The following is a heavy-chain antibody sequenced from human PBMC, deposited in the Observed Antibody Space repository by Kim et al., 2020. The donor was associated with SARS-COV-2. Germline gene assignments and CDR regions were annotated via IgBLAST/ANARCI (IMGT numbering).Heavy chain of an antibody. J-gene: IGHJ4*02. CDR1: GGTFSSYA. Sequence: SVKVSCKASGGTFSSYAISWVRQAPGQGLEWMGGIIPIFGTANYAQKFQGRVTITADESTSTAYMELSSLRSEDTAVYYCARATGGYCSGGSCYSLFGYWGQGTLVTVSS. CDR3: ARATGGYCSGGSCYSLFGY. D-gene: IGHD2-15*01. V-gene: IGHV1-69*13. CDR2: IIPIFGTA.